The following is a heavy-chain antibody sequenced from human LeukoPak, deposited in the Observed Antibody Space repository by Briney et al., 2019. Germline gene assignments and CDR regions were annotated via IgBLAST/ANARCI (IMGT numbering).Heavy chain of an antibody. D-gene: IGHD3-9*01. CDR3: AKGLINDWSALEY. CDR2: ISGSGGTT. V-gene: IGHV3-23*01. J-gene: IGHJ4*02. CDR1: GFTFNSYA. Sequence: PGGSLRLSCAAPGFTFNSYAMTWVRQAPGKGLEWVSAISGSGGTTYYADSVRGRFTISRDNSKSTLSLQMNSLRAEDTAVYYCAKGLINDWSALEYWGQGTLVTVSS.